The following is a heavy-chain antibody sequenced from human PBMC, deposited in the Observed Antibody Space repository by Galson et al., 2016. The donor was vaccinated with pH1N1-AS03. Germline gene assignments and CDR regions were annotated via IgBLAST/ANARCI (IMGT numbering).Heavy chain of an antibody. Sequence: QSGAEVKKPGESLKISCKGSGSTFTKYWIGWVRQMPGKGLEWMGIIFPGDSDTRYRPSFQGQVTISADKSNSTAYLQLNSLKASDTAMYYCARRAYGDYVDYFDYWGQGTLVTVSS. CDR3: ARRAYGDYVDYFDY. D-gene: IGHD4-17*01. CDR2: IFPGDSDT. V-gene: IGHV5-51*01. CDR1: GSTFTKYW. J-gene: IGHJ4*02.